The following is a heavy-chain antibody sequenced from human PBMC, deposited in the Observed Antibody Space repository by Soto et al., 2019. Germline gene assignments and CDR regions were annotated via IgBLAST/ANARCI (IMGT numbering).Heavy chain of an antibody. J-gene: IGHJ6*02. CDR3: ARGTSSGPYYYYGMDV. CDR2: IIPIFGTA. CDR1: GGTFSSYA. D-gene: IGHD6-25*01. Sequence: SVKVSCKASGGTFSSYAISWVRQAPGQGLEWMGGIIPIFGTANYAQKFQGRVTITADESTSTAYMELSSLRSEDTAVYYCARGTSSGPYYYYGMDVWGQGTTVTVSS. V-gene: IGHV1-69*13.